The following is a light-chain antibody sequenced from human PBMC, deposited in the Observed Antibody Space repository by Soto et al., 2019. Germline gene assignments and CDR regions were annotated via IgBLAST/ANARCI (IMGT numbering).Light chain of an antibody. CDR2: EVT. CDR3: SSYSASSSLYV. J-gene: IGLJ6*01. CDR1: SSDVGGYNY. Sequence: QSALTQPASVSGSPGQSITISCTGTSSDVGGYNYVSWYKQHPGKAPQLMIYEVTKRPSGVSDRFSGSKSGNTASLTISGSQHEDEADYYCSSYSASSSLYVFGSGTKLTVL. V-gene: IGLV2-14*01.